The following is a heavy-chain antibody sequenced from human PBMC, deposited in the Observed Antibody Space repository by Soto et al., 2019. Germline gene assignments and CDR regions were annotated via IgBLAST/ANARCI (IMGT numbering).Heavy chain of an antibody. CDR3: AGQHQWLDS. V-gene: IGHV6-1*01. CDR2: TYYRSKWHN. Sequence: SQTLSLTCAISGDSVSCDSAALNLIRQSPSRGLEWLGRTYYRSKWHNDFAVSVKSRMTIKPDTSKNQFSLQLNSVTPEDTAVYYCAGQHQWLDSWGQGTLVTVSS. CDR1: GDSVSCDSAA. D-gene: IGHD6-19*01. J-gene: IGHJ4*02.